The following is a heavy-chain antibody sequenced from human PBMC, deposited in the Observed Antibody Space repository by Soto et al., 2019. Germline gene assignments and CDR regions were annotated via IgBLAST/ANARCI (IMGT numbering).Heavy chain of an antibody. D-gene: IGHD3-3*01. V-gene: IGHV3-23*01. CDR1: GFTFSSYA. Sequence: GGSLRLSCAASGFTFSSYAMSGVRQAPGKGLEWVSAISGSGGSTYYADSVKGRFTISRDNSKNTLYLQMNSLRAEDTAVYYCAKSYYDFWSGSPTNWFDPWGQGTLVTVSS. CDR3: AKSYYDFWSGSPTNWFDP. CDR2: ISGSGGST. J-gene: IGHJ5*02.